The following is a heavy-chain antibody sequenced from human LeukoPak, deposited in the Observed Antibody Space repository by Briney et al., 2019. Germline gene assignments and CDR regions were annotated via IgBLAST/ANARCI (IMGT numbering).Heavy chain of an antibody. J-gene: IGHJ2*01. CDR1: GGSFSGYY. CDR3: AKGVTATPLSYWYFDL. Sequence: SETLSLTCAVYGGSFSGYYWSWIRQPPGKGLEWIGEINHSGSTNYNPSLKSRVTISVDTSKNQFSLKLSSVTAADTAVYYCAKGVTATPLSYWYFDLWGRGTLVTVSS. V-gene: IGHV4-34*01. D-gene: IGHD2-21*02. CDR2: INHSGST.